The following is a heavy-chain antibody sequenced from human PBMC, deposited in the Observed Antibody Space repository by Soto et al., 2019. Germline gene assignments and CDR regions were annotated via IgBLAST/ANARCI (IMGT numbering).Heavy chain of an antibody. V-gene: IGHV5-51*01. J-gene: IGHJ6*02. D-gene: IGHD1-26*01. CDR3: ARQEAYFEWGV. CDR2: IYPDGSDT. Sequence: GESLKISCEASGYSFTNYWIGWVRQMPGKGLEWMGSIYPDGSDTRDSPSFQGQVIMSADKSISTAYLQWSSLKASDTAIYYCARQEAYFEWGVWGQGTTVTVSS. CDR1: GYSFTNYW.